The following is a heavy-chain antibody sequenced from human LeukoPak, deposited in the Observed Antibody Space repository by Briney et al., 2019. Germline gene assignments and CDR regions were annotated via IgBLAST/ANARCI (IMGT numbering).Heavy chain of an antibody. V-gene: IGHV4-59*08. CDR2: IYNSGNT. CDR1: GGPISLHY. CDR3: ARSSGTLPYFNY. D-gene: IGHD3-22*01. J-gene: IGHJ4*02. Sequence: SETLSLTCTVSGGPISLHYWNWIRQPPGKGLEWIGYIYNSGNTNYNPSLKSRVTISVDTSKNQFSLRLSSVTAADTAMYYCARSSGTLPYFNYWGQGTLVPVSS.